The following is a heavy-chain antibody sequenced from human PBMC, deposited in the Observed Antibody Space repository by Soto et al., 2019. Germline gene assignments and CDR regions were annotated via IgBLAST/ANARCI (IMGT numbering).Heavy chain of an antibody. J-gene: IGHJ4*02. D-gene: IGHD4-17*01. Sequence: PWGSQRLSSAAYGFTFSDYYRNWIRQAPGKGLEWVSYISYSAGTVFYADSVKGRFTISRDNAKNSLYLQMNSLRAEDTAVYYCARATTTVTTQFDFWGQGTLVTVSS. V-gene: IGHV3-11*01. CDR2: ISYSAGTV. CDR3: ARATTTVTTQFDF. CDR1: GFTFSDYY.